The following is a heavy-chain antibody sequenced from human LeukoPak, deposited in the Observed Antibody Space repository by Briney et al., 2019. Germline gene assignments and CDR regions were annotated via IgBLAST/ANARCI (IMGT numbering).Heavy chain of an antibody. D-gene: IGHD1-26*01. J-gene: IGHJ3*02. Sequence: ASVKVSCKASGYTFTSYAMHWVRQAPGQRLEWMGWINAGNGNTKYSQKFQGRVTMTTDTSTSTAYMELRSLRSDDTAVYYCAREGSVGAGAFDIWGQGTMVTVSS. CDR1: GYTFTSYA. CDR2: INAGNGNT. CDR3: AREGSVGAGAFDI. V-gene: IGHV1-3*01.